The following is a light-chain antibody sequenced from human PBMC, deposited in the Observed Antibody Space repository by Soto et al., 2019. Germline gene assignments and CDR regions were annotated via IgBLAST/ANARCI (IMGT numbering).Light chain of an antibody. J-gene: IGKJ1*01. CDR3: QQSYSTTWT. CDR2: GAS. V-gene: IGKV1-39*01. CDR1: QRISTY. Sequence: DIQMTQSPSSLSASIGDRVNITCRAGQRISTYLNWYQQRPGKAPKILIYGASSLQSGVPSRFSGGGSGTDFTLVISSLQPEDFATYSCQQSYSTTWTFGQGTKVDIK.